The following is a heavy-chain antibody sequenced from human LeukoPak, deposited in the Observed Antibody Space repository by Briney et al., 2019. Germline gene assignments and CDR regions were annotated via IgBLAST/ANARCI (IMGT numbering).Heavy chain of an antibody. Sequence: SETLSLTCAVSGGSISSSNWWSWVRQPPGKGLEWIGEMYHSGSTNYNPSLKSRVTISVDKSKNQFSLKLSSVTAADTAVYYCAREDSYCSGGSCYPYYFDYWGQGTLVTVSS. J-gene: IGHJ4*02. D-gene: IGHD2-15*01. CDR2: MYHSGST. CDR1: GGSISSSNW. CDR3: AREDSYCSGGSCYPYYFDY. V-gene: IGHV4-4*02.